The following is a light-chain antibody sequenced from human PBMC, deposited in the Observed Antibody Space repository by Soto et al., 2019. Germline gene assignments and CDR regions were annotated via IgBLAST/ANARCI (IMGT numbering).Light chain of an antibody. CDR2: EVS. CDR1: SSDVGGYNY. J-gene: IGLJ1*01. V-gene: IGLV2-8*01. Sequence: QSALTQPPSASGSPVQSVTISCTGTSSDVGGYNYVSWYQQHPGRAPKLMIYEVSKRPSGVPDRFSGSKSGNTASLTVSGLQTEDEADYYCSSYAGSNNQVFGTGTKLTVL. CDR3: SSYAGSNNQV.